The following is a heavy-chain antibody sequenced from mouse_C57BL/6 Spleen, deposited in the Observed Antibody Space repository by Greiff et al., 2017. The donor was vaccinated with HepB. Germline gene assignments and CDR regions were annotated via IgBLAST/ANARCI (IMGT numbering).Heavy chain of an antibody. CDR3: ASAYYSNYDYFDY. V-gene: IGHV1-26*01. CDR1: GYTFTDYY. D-gene: IGHD2-5*01. Sequence: EVQLQQSGPELVKPGASVKISCKASGYTFTDYYMNWVKQSHGKSLEWIGDINPNNGGTSYNQKFKGKATLTVDKSSSTAYMEHRSLTSEDSAVYYCASAYYSNYDYFDYWGQGTTLTVSS. J-gene: IGHJ2*01. CDR2: INPNNGGT.